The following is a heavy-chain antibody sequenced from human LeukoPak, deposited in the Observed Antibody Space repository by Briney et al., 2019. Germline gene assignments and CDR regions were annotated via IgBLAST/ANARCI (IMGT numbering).Heavy chain of an antibody. Sequence: PGGSLRLSCAASGFTFSDYYMSWIRQAPGKGLEWVSYISSSGSTIYYADSVKGRFTISRDNAKNSLYLQMNSLRAEDTAVYYCAKDMVKVLGYCSGGSCYGYSYGYNYFDYWGQGTLVTVSS. D-gene: IGHD2-15*01. J-gene: IGHJ4*02. V-gene: IGHV3-11*01. CDR3: AKDMVKVLGYCSGGSCYGYSYGYNYFDY. CDR1: GFTFSDYY. CDR2: ISSSGSTI.